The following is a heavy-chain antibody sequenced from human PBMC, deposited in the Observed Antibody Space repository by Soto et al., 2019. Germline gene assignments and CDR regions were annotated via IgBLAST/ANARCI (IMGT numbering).Heavy chain of an antibody. Sequence: SETLSLTCAVYGGSFSGYYWSWIRQPPGKGLEWIGEINHSGSTYYNPSLKSRVTISEDTSKNQFSLKLSSVTAADTAVYYCAGSDYYDTSGYYYRVDYWGQGTLVTVSS. CDR3: AGSDYYDTSGYYYRVDY. D-gene: IGHD3-22*01. J-gene: IGHJ4*02. CDR2: INHSGST. CDR1: GGSFSGYY. V-gene: IGHV4-34*09.